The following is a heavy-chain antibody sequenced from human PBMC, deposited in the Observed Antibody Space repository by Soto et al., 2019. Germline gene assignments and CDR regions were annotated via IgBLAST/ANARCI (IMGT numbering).Heavy chain of an antibody. J-gene: IGHJ6*02. Sequence: GGSLRLSCAASGFTFSSYEMNWVRQAPGKGLEWVSYISSSGSTIYYADSVKGRFTISRDSAKNSLYLQMNSLRAEDTAVYYCARDHKGGYYYYGMDVWGQGTTVTVSS. V-gene: IGHV3-48*03. CDR2: ISSSGSTI. CDR1: GFTFSSYE. CDR3: ARDHKGGYYYYGMDV.